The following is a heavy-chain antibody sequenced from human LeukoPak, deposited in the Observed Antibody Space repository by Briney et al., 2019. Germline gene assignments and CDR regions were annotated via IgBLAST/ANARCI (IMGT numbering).Heavy chain of an antibody. V-gene: IGHV4-34*01. CDR2: INHSGST. CDR3: ARDGYGSGVDY. CDR1: GGSFSGYY. Sequence: SETLSLTCAVYGGSFSGYYWSWIRQPPGKGLEWIGEINHSGSTNYNPSLKSRVTISVDTSKNQFSLKLSSVTAADTAVYYCARDGYGSGVDYWGQGTLVTVSS. J-gene: IGHJ4*02. D-gene: IGHD3-10*01.